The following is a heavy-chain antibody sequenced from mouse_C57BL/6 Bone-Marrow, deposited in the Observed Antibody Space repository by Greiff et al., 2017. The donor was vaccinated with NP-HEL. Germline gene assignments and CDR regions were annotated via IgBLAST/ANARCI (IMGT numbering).Heavy chain of an antibody. CDR2: IYPGGGYT. CDR3: ARATVVATRGYYFDY. CDR1: GYTFTNYW. Sequence: LVESGAELVRPGTSVKMSCKASGYTFTNYWIGWAKQRPGHGLEWIGDIYPGGGYTNYNEKFKGKATLTADKSSSTAYMQFSSLTSEDSAIYYCARATVVATRGYYFDYWGQGTTLTVSS. D-gene: IGHD1-1*01. J-gene: IGHJ2*01. V-gene: IGHV1-63*01.